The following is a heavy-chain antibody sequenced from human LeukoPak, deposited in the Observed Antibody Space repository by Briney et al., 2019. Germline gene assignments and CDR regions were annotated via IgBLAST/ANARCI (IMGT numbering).Heavy chain of an antibody. J-gene: IGHJ4*02. CDR2: YKSRTDGGKT. Sequence: GGSLLLSCAASGFTFSNAWMSWVRQAPGKGLEWVGRYKSRTDGGKTDYSAPVKGRFTISRDDSVNTLYLQMNSLKTEDTAVYYCATDLPGGIYPLDYWGQGTLITAS. V-gene: IGHV3-15*01. CDR1: GFTFSNAW. D-gene: IGHD1-26*01. CDR3: ATDLPGGIYPLDY.